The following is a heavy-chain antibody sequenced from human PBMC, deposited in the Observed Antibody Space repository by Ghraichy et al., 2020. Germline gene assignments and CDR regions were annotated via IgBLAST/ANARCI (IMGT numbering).Heavy chain of an antibody. CDR2: MNQSGST. CDR3: ARAPLATYDTSGYYPYVFYGMDV. J-gene: IGHJ6*02. V-gene: IGHV4-34*01. D-gene: IGHD3-22*01. CDR1: GGSFSGYH. Sequence: SETLSLTCAVYGGSFSGYHWNWIRQPPGKGLEWIGEMNQSGSTNYNPSLKSRVTISVDMSKNQFSLKLSSVTAADTAVYYCARAPLATYDTSGYYPYVFYGMDVWGQGTTLTVSS.